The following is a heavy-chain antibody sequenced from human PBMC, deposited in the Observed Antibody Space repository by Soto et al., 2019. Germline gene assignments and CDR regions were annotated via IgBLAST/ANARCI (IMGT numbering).Heavy chain of an antibody. Sequence: SVKGSWKASGGSFSSYAISRVRQAPGQGLEWMGGIIPIFGTANYAQKFQGRVTITADESTSTAYMELSSLRSEDTAVYYCARGIFEASPGYYGMDVWGQGTTVTVYS. V-gene: IGHV1-69*13. CDR3: ARGIFEASPGYYGMDV. J-gene: IGHJ6*02. CDR1: GGSFSSYA. CDR2: IIPIFGTA. D-gene: IGHD3-3*01.